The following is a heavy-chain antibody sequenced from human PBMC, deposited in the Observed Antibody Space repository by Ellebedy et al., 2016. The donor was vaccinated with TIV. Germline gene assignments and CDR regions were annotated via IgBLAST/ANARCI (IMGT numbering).Heavy chain of an antibody. J-gene: IGHJ4*02. Sequence: GGSLRLXXAASGFTFSSYALTWVRQAPGKGLEWVSTIRGDYGATYSADSVKGRFTISRDISKNTLYLQMNSLRAEDTAVYYCAKQWSFGSGSYSDCWGQGTLVTVSS. D-gene: IGHD3-10*01. CDR3: AKQWSFGSGSYSDC. CDR2: IRGDYGAT. CDR1: GFTFSSYA. V-gene: IGHV3-23*01.